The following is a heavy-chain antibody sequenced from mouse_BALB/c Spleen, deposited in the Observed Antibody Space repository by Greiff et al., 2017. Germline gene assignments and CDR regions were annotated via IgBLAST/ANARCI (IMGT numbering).Heavy chain of an antibody. Sequence: EVMLVESGGGLVKPGGSLKLSCAASGFTFSSYAMSWVRQTPEKRLEWVASISSGGSTYYPDSVKGRFTISRDNARNILYLQMSSLRSEDTAMYYCARGPGLPPYYYAMDYWGQGTSVTVSS. V-gene: IGHV5-6-5*01. J-gene: IGHJ4*01. CDR1: GFTFSSYA. CDR2: ISSGGST. D-gene: IGHD2-2*01. CDR3: ARGPGLPPYYYAMDY.